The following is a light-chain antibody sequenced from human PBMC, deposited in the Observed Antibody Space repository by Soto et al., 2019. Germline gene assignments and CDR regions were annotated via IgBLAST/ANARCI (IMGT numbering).Light chain of an antibody. CDR1: QSISSY. Sequence: DIQMTQSPSSLSASVGARVPITCRASQSISSYLNWYQQQPGKAPKLLIYAASSLQSGVPSRFSGSGSGTDFTLTISSLQPEDFATYYCQHYNSYSEAFGQGTKVDIK. CDR3: QHYNSYSEA. CDR2: AAS. J-gene: IGKJ1*01. V-gene: IGKV1-39*01.